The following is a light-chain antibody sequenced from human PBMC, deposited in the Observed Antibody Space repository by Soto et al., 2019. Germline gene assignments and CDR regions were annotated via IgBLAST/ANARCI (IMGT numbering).Light chain of an antibody. J-gene: IGLJ1*01. CDR2: ELS. CDR3: SSYTSSSTLLYV. V-gene: IGLV2-14*01. CDR1: SSDVGGYNH. Sequence: QSALTQPASVSGSPGQSITISCTGTSSDVGGYNHVSWYQQYPGKAPKLIIYELSNRPSGISNRFSGSKSGNTASLTISGLQTEDEADYYCSSYTSSSTLLYVFGTGTKLPS.